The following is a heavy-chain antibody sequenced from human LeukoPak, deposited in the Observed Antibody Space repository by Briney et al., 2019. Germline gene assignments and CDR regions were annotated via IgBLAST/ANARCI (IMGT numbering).Heavy chain of an antibody. J-gene: IGHJ4*02. V-gene: IGHV1-8*01. CDR2: MNPNSGNT. CDR3: ARVLDSSGWYWRY. D-gene: IGHD6-19*01. CDR1: GYTFTSYD. Sequence: ASVKVSCKASGYTFTSYDINWVRQATGQGLEWMGWMNPNSGNTGYAQKFQGRVTMTRNTSISTAYMELSSLRSEDTAVYYCARVLDSSGWYWRYWGQGTLVTVPS.